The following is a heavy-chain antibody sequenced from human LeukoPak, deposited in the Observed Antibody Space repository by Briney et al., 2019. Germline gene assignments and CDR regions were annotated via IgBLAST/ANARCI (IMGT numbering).Heavy chain of an antibody. CDR3: ARGLRFYRGYSYGSGFDY. J-gene: IGHJ4*02. D-gene: IGHD5-18*01. CDR1: GGSFSGYY. CDR2: INHSGST. Sequence: SETLSLTCTVSGGSFSGYYWSWIRQPPGKGLEWIGEINHSGSTNYNPSLKSRVTISVDTSKNQFSLKLSSVTAADTAVYYCARGLRFYRGYSYGSGFDYWGQGTLVTVSS. V-gene: IGHV4-34*01.